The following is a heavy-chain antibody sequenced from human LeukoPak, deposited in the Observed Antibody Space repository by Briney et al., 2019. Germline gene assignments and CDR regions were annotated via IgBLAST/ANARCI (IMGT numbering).Heavy chain of an antibody. CDR2: IYPGDSDT. D-gene: IGHD7-27*01. J-gene: IGHJ4*02. CDR3: ARTDRTEDPIDY. CDR1: GYSFRNYW. Sequence: HGESLKISCKGSGYSFRNYWIGWVRQMPGKGLEWMGIIYPGDSDTRYSPSFQGQVTISADKSISTAYLQWSSLEASDSAMYFCARTDRTEDPIDYWGQGTLVTVSS. V-gene: IGHV5-51*01.